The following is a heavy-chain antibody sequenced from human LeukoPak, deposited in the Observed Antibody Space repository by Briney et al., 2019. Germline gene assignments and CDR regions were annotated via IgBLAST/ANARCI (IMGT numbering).Heavy chain of an antibody. CDR2: INHSGST. D-gene: IGHD6-13*01. J-gene: IGHJ5*02. Sequence: PSETLSLTCAVYGGSFSGYYWSWIRQPPGKGLEWIGEINHSGSTNYNPSLKSRVTISVDTSKNQFSLKLSTVTAADTAVYYCAREIAAAGILFWGFNWFDPWGQGTLVTVSS. V-gene: IGHV4-34*01. CDR1: GGSFSGYY. CDR3: AREIAAAGILFWGFNWFDP.